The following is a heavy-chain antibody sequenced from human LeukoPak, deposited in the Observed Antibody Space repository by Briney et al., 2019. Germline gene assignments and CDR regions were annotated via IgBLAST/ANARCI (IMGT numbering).Heavy chain of an antibody. CDR2: FYHGGST. V-gene: IGHV4-38-2*02. J-gene: IGHJ4*02. D-gene: IGHD6-6*01. CDR1: GYSISTGYY. Sequence: PSETLSLTCTVSGYSISTGYYWDWIRQPPGKGLEWIGTFYHGGSTYYNPSLKSRVTISVDTSKNQFSLNLTSVTAADTAVYYCARAMIIAARLQTIFDYWGKGTLVTVSS. CDR3: ARAMIIAARLQTIFDY.